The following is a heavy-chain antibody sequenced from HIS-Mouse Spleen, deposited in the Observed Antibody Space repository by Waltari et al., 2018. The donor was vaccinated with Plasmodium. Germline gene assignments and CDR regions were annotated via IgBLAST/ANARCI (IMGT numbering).Heavy chain of an antibody. CDR1: GYTFTGYY. CDR2: INPNRGVK. V-gene: IGHV1-2*02. Sequence: QVQLVQSGAEVKKPGASVKVSCKASGYTFTGYYMHWVRQAPGQGLEWMGCINPNRGVKNYDLKFQGRVTMTRDTSISTSYMELSRLRSDDTAVYYCARVLGYKAAAGTFVEYFQHWGQGTLVTVSS. D-gene: IGHD6-13*01. J-gene: IGHJ1*01. CDR3: ARVLGYKAAAGTFVEYFQH.